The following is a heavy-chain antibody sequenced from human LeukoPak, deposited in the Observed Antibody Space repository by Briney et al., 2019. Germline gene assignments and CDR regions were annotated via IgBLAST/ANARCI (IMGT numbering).Heavy chain of an antibody. J-gene: IGHJ5*02. CDR3: AREVRKLSGLFDP. Sequence: PSQTLSLTCTVSGGSISIGGYYWSWIRQHPGKGLEWIGYIYYSGSTYYNPSLKSRVTISVDTSKNQFSLKLSSVTAADTAVYYCAREVRKLSGLFDPWGQGTLVTVSS. CDR2: IYYSGST. D-gene: IGHD1-26*01. V-gene: IGHV4-31*03. CDR1: GGSISIGGYY.